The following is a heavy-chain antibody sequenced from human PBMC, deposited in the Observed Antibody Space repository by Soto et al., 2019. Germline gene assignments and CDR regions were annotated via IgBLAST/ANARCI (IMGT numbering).Heavy chain of an antibody. D-gene: IGHD5-12*01. CDR2: IYYSGST. J-gene: IGHJ4*02. CDR1: GGSISSGGYY. CDR3: ARLAEIVDIVATVYFDY. V-gene: IGHV4-31*03. Sequence: QVQLQESGPGLVKPSQTLSLTCTVSGGSISSGGYYWSWIRQHPGKGLEWIGYIYYSGSTYYNPSLKRRVTISVDTSKNPFSLKLSSVTAADTAVYYCARLAEIVDIVATVYFDYWGQGTLVTVSS.